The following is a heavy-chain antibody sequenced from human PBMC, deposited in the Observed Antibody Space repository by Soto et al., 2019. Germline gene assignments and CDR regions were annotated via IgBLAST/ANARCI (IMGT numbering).Heavy chain of an antibody. CDR1: GFTFSSYA. V-gene: IGHV3-23*01. D-gene: IGHD3-22*01. CDR2: ISGSGGST. CDR3: AKYYYDSSGYQGH. Sequence: TGGSLRLSCAASGFTFSSYAMSWVRQAPGKGREWVSAISGSGGSTYYADTVKGRFTISRDNSKNTLYLQMNSLRAEDTAVYYCAKYYYDSSGYQGHWGQGTLVTVSS. J-gene: IGHJ4*02.